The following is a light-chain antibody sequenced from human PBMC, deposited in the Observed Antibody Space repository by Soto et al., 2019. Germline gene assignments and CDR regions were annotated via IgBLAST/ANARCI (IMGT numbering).Light chain of an antibody. CDR1: SSDVGGYNF. V-gene: IGLV2-14*03. CDR3: NSYTTSSTLV. J-gene: IGLJ1*01. Sequence: QSALTRPASVSGSPGQSITISCTGTSSDVGGYNFVSWYQQHPGKAPKLIIYEVTSRPSGVSNRFSGSKSGNTASLTISGLQAEDEADYYCNSYTTSSTLVFGTGTKVTVL. CDR2: EVT.